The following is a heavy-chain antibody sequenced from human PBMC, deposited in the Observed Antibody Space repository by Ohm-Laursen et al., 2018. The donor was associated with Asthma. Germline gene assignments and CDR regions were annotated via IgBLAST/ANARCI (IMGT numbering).Heavy chain of an antibody. CDR1: GFTFSSYA. V-gene: IGHV3-23*01. CDR3: ASNPNYGDYQGFDY. D-gene: IGHD4-17*01. Sequence: SLRLSCSASGFTFSSYAMSWVRQAPGKGLEWVSAISGSGGSTYYADSVRGRFTISRDNSKNTLYLQMNSLRAEDTAVYYCASNPNYGDYQGFDYWGQGTLVTVSS. CDR2: ISGSGGST. J-gene: IGHJ4*02.